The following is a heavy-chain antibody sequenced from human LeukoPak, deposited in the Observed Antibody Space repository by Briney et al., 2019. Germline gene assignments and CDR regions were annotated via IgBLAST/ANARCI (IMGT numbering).Heavy chain of an antibody. V-gene: IGHV3-23*01. CDR2: ISGSGGST. D-gene: IGHD6-19*01. Sequence: SAISGSGGSTYYADSVKGRFTISRDNSKNTLYLQMNSLRAEDTAVYYCAKDDSSGRQPSIDWGQGTLVTVSS. J-gene: IGHJ4*02. CDR3: AKDDSSGRQPSID.